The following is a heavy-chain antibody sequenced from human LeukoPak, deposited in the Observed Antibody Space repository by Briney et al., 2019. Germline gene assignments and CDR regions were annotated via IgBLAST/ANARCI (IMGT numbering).Heavy chain of an antibody. D-gene: IGHD3-22*01. V-gene: IGHV3-66*01. J-gene: IGHJ3*01. CDR3: ARGTSTGYYWTEAFDL. CDR1: GLAVTNNY. CDR2: IYSGGRT. Sequence: GGSLRLSCAASGLAVTNNYMTWVRQAPGKGLEWVSVIYSGGRTSYAASVKGRFTVSRDSAKNTVYLQGNGLKVDDTAVYYCARGTSTGYYWTEAFDLWGQGTLVTVSS.